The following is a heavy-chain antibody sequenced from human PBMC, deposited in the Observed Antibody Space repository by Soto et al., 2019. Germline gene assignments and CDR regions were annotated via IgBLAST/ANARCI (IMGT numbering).Heavy chain of an antibody. CDR3: ARDSPFYYYGMDV. Sequence: GGSLRLSCAASGFTFSSYWMSWVRQAPGEGLEWVANIKQDGSEKYYVDSVKGRFTISRDNAKNSLYLQMNSLRAEDTAVYYCARDSPFYYYGMDVWGQGTTVTVSS. CDR1: GFTFSSYW. CDR2: IKQDGSEK. V-gene: IGHV3-7*01. J-gene: IGHJ6*02.